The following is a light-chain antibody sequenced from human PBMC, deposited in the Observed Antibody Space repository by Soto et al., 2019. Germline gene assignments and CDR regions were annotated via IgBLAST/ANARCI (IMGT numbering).Light chain of an antibody. CDR3: QSYDSSFEV. CDR1: SSNIGAGYD. J-gene: IGLJ2*01. V-gene: IGLV1-40*01. CDR2: GNS. Sequence: QSVLTQPPSVSGAPRQRVTISCTGSSSNIGAGYDVHWYQQLPGTAPKLLIYGNSNRPSGVPDRFSGSKSGTSASLAITGLQAEDEADYYCQSYDSSFEVFGGGTKLTVL.